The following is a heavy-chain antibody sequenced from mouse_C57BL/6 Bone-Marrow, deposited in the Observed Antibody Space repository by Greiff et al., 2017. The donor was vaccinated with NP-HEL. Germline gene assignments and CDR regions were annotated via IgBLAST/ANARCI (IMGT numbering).Heavy chain of an antibody. CDR1: GFTFSSYA. CDR3: ARDSSYFDY. V-gene: IGHV5-4*01. D-gene: IGHD1-3*01. J-gene: IGHJ2*01. CDR2: ISDGGSYT. Sequence: EVMLVESGGGLVKPGGSLKLSCAASGFTFSSYAMSWVRQTPEKRLGWVAAISDGGSYTYYPDNVKGRFTISRDNAKNNLYLQMSHLKSEDTAMYYCARDSSYFDYWGQGTTLTVSS.